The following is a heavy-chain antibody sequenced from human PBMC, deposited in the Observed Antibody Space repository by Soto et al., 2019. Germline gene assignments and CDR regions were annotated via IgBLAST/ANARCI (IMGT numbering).Heavy chain of an antibody. J-gene: IGHJ4*02. V-gene: IGHV3-30-3*01. Sequence: QVQLVESGGGVVQPGRSLRLSCAASGFTFSSYAMHWVRQAPGKGLEWVAVISYDGSNKYYADSVKGRFTIPRANAKTQLYLEMHSMSAEDKVVYYCARLPSSSGRPHFDSWGQGTLVTVSS. CDR1: GFTFSSYA. D-gene: IGHD2-15*01. CDR3: ARLPSSSGRPHFDS. CDR2: ISYDGSNK.